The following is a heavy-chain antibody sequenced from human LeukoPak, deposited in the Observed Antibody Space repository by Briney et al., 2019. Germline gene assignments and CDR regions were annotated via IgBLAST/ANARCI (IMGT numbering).Heavy chain of an antibody. Sequence: GRSLRLSCAASGFTFSSYAMHWVRQAPGKGLEWVAVISYDGSNKYYADSVKGRFTISRDNSKNTLYLQMNSLRAEDTAVYYCAKDLAIRCSSTSCPPLDYWGQGTLVTVSS. D-gene: IGHD2-2*01. V-gene: IGHV3-30*18. CDR3: AKDLAIRCSSTSCPPLDY. CDR1: GFTFSSYA. J-gene: IGHJ4*02. CDR2: ISYDGSNK.